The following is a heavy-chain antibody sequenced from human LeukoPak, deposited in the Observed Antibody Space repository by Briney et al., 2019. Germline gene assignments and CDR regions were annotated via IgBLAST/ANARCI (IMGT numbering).Heavy chain of an antibody. V-gene: IGHV1-69*13. J-gene: IGHJ4*02. D-gene: IGHD3-16*02. CDR3: ARDLYDYVWGSYRYTFDY. CDR2: IIPIFGTA. Sequence: SVKVSCKASGGTFSSYAISWVRQAPGQGLEWMGGIIPIFGTANYAQKFQGRVTITADESTSTAYMELSSLRYEDTAVYYCARDLYDYVWGSYRYTFDYWGQGTLVTVSS. CDR1: GGTFSSYA.